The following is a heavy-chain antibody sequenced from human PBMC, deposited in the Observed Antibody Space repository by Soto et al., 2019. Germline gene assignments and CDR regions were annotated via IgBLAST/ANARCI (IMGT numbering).Heavy chain of an antibody. D-gene: IGHD2-21*02. V-gene: IGHV3-33*01. Sequence: QVQLVESGGDVVQPGRSLRLSCAASGFTFSGFGMHWVRQAPGRGLEWLGLISFDGNKQYYVDSVKGRFTISRDNSKNTVQLQMNSLRADDTSVYYCARFNGDDSGGNFDLWGRGTVVMVSS. CDR1: GFTFSGFG. J-gene: IGHJ2*01. CDR3: ARFNGDDSGGNFDL. CDR2: ISFDGNKQ.